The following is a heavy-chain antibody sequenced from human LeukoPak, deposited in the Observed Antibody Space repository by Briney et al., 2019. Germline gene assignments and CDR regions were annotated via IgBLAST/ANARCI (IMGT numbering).Heavy chain of an antibody. CDR2: INPSGGST. CDR3: ARDHEAAAGAYDASDI. CDR1: GYTFTSYY. D-gene: IGHD6-13*01. J-gene: IGHJ3*02. V-gene: IGHV1-46*01. Sequence: ASVKVSCKASGYTFTSYYMHWVRQAPGQGLEWMGIINPSGGSTSYAQKFQGRVTMTRDTSTSTVYMELSSLRSEDTAVYYCARDHEAAAGAYDASDIWGQGTMVTVSS.